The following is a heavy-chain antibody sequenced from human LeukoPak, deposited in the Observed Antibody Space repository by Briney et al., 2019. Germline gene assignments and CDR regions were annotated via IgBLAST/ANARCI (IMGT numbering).Heavy chain of an antibody. V-gene: IGHV3-30*06. CDR3: TRDAYNFNDFDY. D-gene: IGHD5-24*01. CDR2: VSSHGNDG. Sequence: GGSLRLSCAASGFTFSNYGMHWVRQAPGKGLEWVAVVSSHGNDGYYADSVKGRFTISRDNSKNTLYLQIDSLRAEDTAIYYCTRDAYNFNDFDYWGQGTLVTVSS. CDR1: GFTFSNYG. J-gene: IGHJ4*02.